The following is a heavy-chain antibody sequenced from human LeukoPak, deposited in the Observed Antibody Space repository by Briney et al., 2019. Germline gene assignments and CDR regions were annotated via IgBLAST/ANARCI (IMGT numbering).Heavy chain of an antibody. CDR1: GFTFSSYA. D-gene: IGHD1-26*01. Sequence: GGSLRLSCAASGFTFSSYAMSWVRQAPGKGLEWVSAISGSGGSTYYADSVKGRFTISRDNSKNTLYLQMNSLRAEDTAVYYRAKPQTGSYYNFDYWGQGTLVTVSS. J-gene: IGHJ4*02. V-gene: IGHV3-23*01. CDR3: AKPQTGSYYNFDY. CDR2: ISGSGGST.